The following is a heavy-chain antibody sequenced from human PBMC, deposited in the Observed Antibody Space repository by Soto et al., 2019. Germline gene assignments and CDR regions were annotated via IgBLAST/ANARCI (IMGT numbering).Heavy chain of an antibody. CDR3: TTKSHSSGWYYYYYMDV. V-gene: IGHV3-73*01. Sequence: GGSLRLSCAASGFTFSGSAMHWVRQASGKGLEWVGRIRSKANNYATAYAASVNGRFTISRDDSKNTAYLQMNSLKTEDTAVYYCTTKSHSSGWYYYYYMDVWGKGTTVTVSS. D-gene: IGHD6-19*01. CDR1: GFTFSGSA. CDR2: IRSKANNYAT. J-gene: IGHJ6*03.